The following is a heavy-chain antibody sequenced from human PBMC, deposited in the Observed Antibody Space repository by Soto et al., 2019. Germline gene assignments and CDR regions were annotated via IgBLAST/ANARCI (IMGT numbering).Heavy chain of an antibody. J-gene: IGHJ6*02. Sequence: QVHLVQSGAEVKKPGSSVKVSCQASGSTFSSYTVSWVRQAPGQGLEWMGRIIPVLGVTNYAPKFKGRVTTTADKSKXTXYXXLSSLRSGDTAVYYFARRRYCGADCYSKYYYGMDVWGQGTTVTVSS. D-gene: IGHD2-21*02. CDR2: IIPVLGVT. CDR1: GSTFSSYT. V-gene: IGHV1-69*02. CDR3: ARRRYCGADCYSKYYYGMDV.